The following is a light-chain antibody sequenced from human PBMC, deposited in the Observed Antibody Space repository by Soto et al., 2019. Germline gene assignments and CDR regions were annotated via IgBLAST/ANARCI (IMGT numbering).Light chain of an antibody. CDR3: HQYFNTPYT. CDR2: AAS. Sequence: DIQMTQSPSSLSASVGDRVTITCRASQSISSYLNWYQQKPGKAPKLLIYAASSLQSGVPSRFSGSGSGTDFTLTISSLQAEDVAVYYCHQYFNTPYTFGQGTRLEIK. V-gene: IGKV1-39*01. CDR1: QSISSY. J-gene: IGKJ5*01.